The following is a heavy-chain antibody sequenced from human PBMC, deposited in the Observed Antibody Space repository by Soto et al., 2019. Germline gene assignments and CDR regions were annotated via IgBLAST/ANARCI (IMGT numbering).Heavy chain of an antibody. D-gene: IGHD3-10*01. CDR2: IYPSGSS. J-gene: IGHJ4*02. CDR3: ARAPGGSGRGYMEH. V-gene: IGHV4-4*02. Sequence: QVQLQASGPGLVKPSGTLSLTCAGSGGFISRSNWWSWVRQPPGKGLEWIGEIYPSGSSNYNPSLESRVTISVDKSKNQFSLKLNSVTAEDTDVYYCARAPGGSGRGYMEHRGKGALVTVSS. CDR1: GGFISRSNW.